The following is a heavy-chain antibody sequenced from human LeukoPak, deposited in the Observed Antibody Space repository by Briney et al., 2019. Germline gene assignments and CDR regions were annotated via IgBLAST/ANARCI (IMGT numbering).Heavy chain of an antibody. V-gene: IGHV4-30-2*01. CDR1: GGSISSGGYS. D-gene: IGHD2-15*01. CDR3: ARDQGLGYCSGGSCYSGWFDP. Sequence: SQTLSLTCAVSGGSISSGGYSWSWIRQPPGKGLEWIGYIYHSGSTYYNPSLKSRVTISVDRSKNQFSLTLSSVTAADTAVYYCARDQGLGYCSGGSCYSGWFDPWGQGTLVTVSS. CDR2: IYHSGST. J-gene: IGHJ5*02.